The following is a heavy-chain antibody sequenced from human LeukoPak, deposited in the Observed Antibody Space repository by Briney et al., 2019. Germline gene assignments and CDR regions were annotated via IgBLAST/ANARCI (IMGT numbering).Heavy chain of an antibody. CDR3: ARDGNWNDRPYYFDY. V-gene: IGHV4-38-2*02. CDR2: IYHSGST. CDR1: GYSISSGYY. Sequence: SETLSLTCTDSGYSISSGYYWGWIRQPPGKGLEWIGSIYHSGSTYYNPSLKSRVTISVDTSKNQFSLKLSSVTAADTAVYYCARDGNWNDRPYYFDYWGQGTLVTVSS. D-gene: IGHD1-1*01. J-gene: IGHJ4*02.